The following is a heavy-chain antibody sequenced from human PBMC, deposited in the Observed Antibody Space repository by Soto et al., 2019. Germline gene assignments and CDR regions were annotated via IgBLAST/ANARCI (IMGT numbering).Heavy chain of an antibody. CDR1: GGSISSYN. V-gene: IGHV4-59*01. CDR2: IYYSGST. D-gene: IGHD6-19*01. CDR3: ARVSDQWLVSYDY. Sequence: QVQLQESGPGLVKPSETLSLTCTVSGGSISSYNWSWIRQPPGKGLEWIGYIYYSGSTNYHPSLTRRVTISVDTSKNQLSLKLSSVTAADTAVYYCARVSDQWLVSYDYWAQGTLVNVSS. J-gene: IGHJ4*02.